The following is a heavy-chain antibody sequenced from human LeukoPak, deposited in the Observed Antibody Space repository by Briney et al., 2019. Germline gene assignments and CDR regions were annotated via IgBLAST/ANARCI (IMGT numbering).Heavy chain of an antibody. J-gene: IGHJ4*02. CDR3: ARDAVLNDYSNDLFDL. Sequence: PGGSLRLSCAASGFTFSSYWMKWVRQAPGKGLEGVANIKQDGSEKYYVDSVKGRFTISRYNAKNSLYLQMNSLRAEDTAVYYCARDAVLNDYSNDLFDLWGQGTLVTVSS. V-gene: IGHV3-7*01. CDR2: IKQDGSEK. CDR1: GFTFSSYW. D-gene: IGHD4-11*01.